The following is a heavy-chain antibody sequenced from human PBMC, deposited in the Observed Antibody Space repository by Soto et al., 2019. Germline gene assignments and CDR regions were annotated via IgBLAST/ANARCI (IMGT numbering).Heavy chain of an antibody. V-gene: IGHV3-23*01. Sequence: PGGSLRLSCAASGFTFSSYAMSWVRQAPGKGREWVSAVSGSGDSTYYADSVKGRFTISRDNSKNTLYLQMNSLRAEDTAVYYCAKGRASDCPGCTQDYWGQGTLVTVSS. CDR1: GFTFSSYA. D-gene: IGHD2-21*02. J-gene: IGHJ4*02. CDR3: AKGRASDCPGCTQDY. CDR2: VSGSGDST.